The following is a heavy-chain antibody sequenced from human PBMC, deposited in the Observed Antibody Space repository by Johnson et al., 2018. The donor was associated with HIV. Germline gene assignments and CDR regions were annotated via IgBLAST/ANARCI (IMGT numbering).Heavy chain of an antibody. J-gene: IGHJ3*02. D-gene: IGHD5-24*01. V-gene: IGHV3-11*04. CDR1: GFTFSDYY. CDR3: AKEGMGWLHHDAVDI. Sequence: QVQLVESGGGLVKPGGSLRLSCAASGFTFSDYYMSWIRQAPGKGLEWVSYISSSGSTIYYADSVKGRFTISRDNSKNTLSLQMNSLRVEDTAVYYCAKEGMGWLHHDAVDIWGQGTMVTVSS. CDR2: ISSSGSTI.